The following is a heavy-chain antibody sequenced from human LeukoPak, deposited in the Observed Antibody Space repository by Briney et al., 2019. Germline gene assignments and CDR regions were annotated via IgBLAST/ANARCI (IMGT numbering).Heavy chain of an antibody. CDR1: GGSFRGYY. CDR3: ARLYIGGYSRSTNYNWFDP. V-gene: IGHV4-34*01. J-gene: IGHJ5*02. Sequence: AETLSLTCAVYGGSFRGYYWSGIRQPPGKVLEWIGEINHSASTNYNPSIKSRVTISVDTSKNQFSLNLTSVTAADTAAYYCARLYIGGYSRSTNYNWFDPWGQGTLVTVSS. D-gene: IGHD6-13*01. CDR2: INHSAST.